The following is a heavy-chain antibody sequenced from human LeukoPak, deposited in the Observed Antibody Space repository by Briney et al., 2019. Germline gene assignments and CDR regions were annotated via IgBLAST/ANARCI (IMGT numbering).Heavy chain of an antibody. D-gene: IGHD3-22*01. CDR3: ARMSYYDSSGDNWFDP. V-gene: IGHV1-8*01. CDR2: MNPNSGNT. CDR1: GCTFTTYD. Sequence: ASVKVSCKASGCTFTTYDINWVRQATGQGLERMGWMNPNSGNTGYAQKFQGRVTMTRNTSISTAYMELSSLRSEDTAVYYCARMSYYDSSGDNWFDPWGQGTLVTVSS. J-gene: IGHJ5*02.